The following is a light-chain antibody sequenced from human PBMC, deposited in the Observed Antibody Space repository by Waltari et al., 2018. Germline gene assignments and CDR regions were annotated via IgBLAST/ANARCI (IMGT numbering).Light chain of an antibody. Sequence: QSALTQPASVSGSPGQSITISCTGTSRDVGAYDYVSWYQQHPGKAPKLMIYDVTNRPSGVSDRFSGSKSGNTASLTISGLQAEDEADYYCNSYTTTRTLVFGGGTKVTVL. J-gene: IGLJ3*02. V-gene: IGLV2-14*03. CDR3: NSYTTTRTLV. CDR1: SRDVGAYDY. CDR2: DVT.